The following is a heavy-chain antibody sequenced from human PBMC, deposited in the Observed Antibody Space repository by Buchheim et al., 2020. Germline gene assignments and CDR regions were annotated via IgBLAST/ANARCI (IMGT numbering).Heavy chain of an antibody. CDR3: ADSLRLGGPR. CDR2: ISSTSRSI. CDR1: GFTFSGSS. D-gene: IGHD3-16*01. J-gene: IGHJ4*02. Sequence: EVQMVESGGGLVQPGGSLRLSCAVSGFTFSGSSMNWVRQAPGKGLEWVSYISSTSRSINYADSVKGRLTVCRDYAKNSLYLQMNSLRAEDTAIYYCADSLRLGGPRGGQGTL. V-gene: IGHV3-48*04.